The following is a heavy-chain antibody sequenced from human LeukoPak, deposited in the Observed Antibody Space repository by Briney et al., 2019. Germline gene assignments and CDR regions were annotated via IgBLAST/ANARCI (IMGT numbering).Heavy chain of an antibody. D-gene: IGHD3-22*01. J-gene: IGHJ1*01. Sequence: ASVKVSCKASGYTFTSYYMHWVRQAPGQGLEWMGIINPSGGSTSYAQKFQGRVTMTRDTSTSTVYMALSSPRSEDTALYYCARDRSPTDYESSGHYNWGQGTLVTVSS. V-gene: IGHV1-46*01. CDR2: INPSGGST. CDR1: GYTFTSYY. CDR3: ARDRSPTDYESSGHYN.